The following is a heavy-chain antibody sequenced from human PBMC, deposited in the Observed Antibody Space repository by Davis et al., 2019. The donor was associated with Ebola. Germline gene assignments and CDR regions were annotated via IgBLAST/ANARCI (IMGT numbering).Heavy chain of an antibody. CDR3: ARSSTSLDH. D-gene: IGHD2-2*01. J-gene: IGHJ4*02. CDR1: GFTFSDYY. V-gene: IGHV3-53*01. CDR2: FFSGGFT. Sequence: GESLKISCAASGFTFSDYYMSWIRQAPGKGLEWVSSFFSGGFTYYADSVKGRFTISRDNSKNTLYLQMNSLRDEDTAVYYCARSSTSLDHWGQGTLVTVSS.